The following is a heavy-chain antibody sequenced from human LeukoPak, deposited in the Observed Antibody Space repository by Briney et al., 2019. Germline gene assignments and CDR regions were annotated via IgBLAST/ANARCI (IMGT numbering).Heavy chain of an antibody. J-gene: IGHJ6*02. Sequence: PSETLSLTCTVSGGSISSYYWSWIRQPAGKGLEWIGRIYTSGSTNYNPSLKSRVTMSVDTSKNQFSLKLSSVTAADTAVYYCARDSDCSSTSCYGMDVWGQGTTVTVPS. CDR2: IYTSGST. D-gene: IGHD2-2*01. CDR1: GGSISSYY. CDR3: ARDSDCSSTSCYGMDV. V-gene: IGHV4-4*07.